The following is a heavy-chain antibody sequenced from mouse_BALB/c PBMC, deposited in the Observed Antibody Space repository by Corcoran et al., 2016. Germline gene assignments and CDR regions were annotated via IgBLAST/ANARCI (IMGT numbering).Heavy chain of an antibody. V-gene: IGHV1-22*01. Sequence: EVQLQQSGPELVKPGASVKISCKTSGYTFTEYTMHWVKQSHGKSLEWIGVINPNNGGTSYTQKFKGKATLTVDKSSSTAYMELRSLTVEDSAVDYCERRHYASSYGAMDYWGQGTSVTVSS. CDR1: GYTFTEYT. D-gene: IGHD1-1*01. J-gene: IGHJ4*01. CDR2: INPNNGGT. CDR3: ERRHYASSYGAMDY.